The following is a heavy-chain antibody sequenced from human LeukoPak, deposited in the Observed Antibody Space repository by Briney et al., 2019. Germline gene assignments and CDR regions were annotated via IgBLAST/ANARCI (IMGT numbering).Heavy chain of an antibody. CDR3: ARDLAAAGPYYYYGMDV. J-gene: IGHJ6*02. V-gene: IGHV1-69*04. D-gene: IGHD6-13*01. CDR1: GGTFSSYA. CDR2: IIPILGIA. Sequence: SVKVSCKASGGTFSSYAISWVRQAPGQGLEWMGRIIPILGIANYAQKFQGRVTITADKSTSTAYMELSSLRSEDTAVYYCARDLAAAGPYYYYGMDVWGQGALVTVSS.